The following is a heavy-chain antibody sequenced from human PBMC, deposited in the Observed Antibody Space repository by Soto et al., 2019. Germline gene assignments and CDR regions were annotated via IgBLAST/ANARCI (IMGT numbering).Heavy chain of an antibody. CDR3: ARRGYSYGLDV. J-gene: IGHJ6*02. CDR1: GYNFATYW. Sequence: PGESLKISCKGSGYNFATYWIAWVRQLPGKGPEWMGIIYPGDSDTSYSPSFQGQVTISVDKSISTAYLQWNSLKASDTAVYYCARRGYSYGLDVWDQGTKVTVSS. CDR2: IYPGDSDT. D-gene: IGHD5-18*01. V-gene: IGHV5-51*01.